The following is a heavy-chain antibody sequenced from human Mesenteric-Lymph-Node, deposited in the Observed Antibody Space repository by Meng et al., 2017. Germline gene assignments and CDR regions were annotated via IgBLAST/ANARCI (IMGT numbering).Heavy chain of an antibody. CDR3: ARRPYYGSGSYPRYYYYGMDV. V-gene: IGHV1-8*01. CDR2: MNPNSGNT. J-gene: IGHJ6*02. Sequence: ASVKVSCKASGYTFTSYDINWVRQATGQGLEWMGWMNPNSGNTGYAQKFQGRVTMTRNTSISTAYMELSSLRSEDTAVYYCARRPYYGSGSYPRYYYYGMDVWGQGTTVTVSS. D-gene: IGHD3-10*01. CDR1: GYTFTSYD.